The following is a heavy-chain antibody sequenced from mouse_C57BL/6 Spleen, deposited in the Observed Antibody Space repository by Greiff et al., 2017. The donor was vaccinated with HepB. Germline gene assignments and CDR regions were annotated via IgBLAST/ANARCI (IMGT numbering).Heavy chain of an antibody. D-gene: IGHD2-4*01. V-gene: IGHV1-18*01. Sequence: EVQLQQSGPELVKPGASVKIPCKASGYTFTDYNMDWVKQSHGKSLEWIGDINPNTGGTIYNQKFKGKATLTVDKSSSTAYMELRSLTSEDTAVYYGARGGMYDYDVDFDYWGQGTTLTVSS. CDR2: INPNTGGT. CDR3: ARGGMYDYDVDFDY. J-gene: IGHJ2*01. CDR1: GYTFTDYN.